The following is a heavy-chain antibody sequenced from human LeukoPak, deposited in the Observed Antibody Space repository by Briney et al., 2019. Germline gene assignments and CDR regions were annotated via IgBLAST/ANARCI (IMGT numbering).Heavy chain of an antibody. J-gene: IGHJ4*02. V-gene: IGHV3-74*01. CDR2: IKSDGSST. D-gene: IGHD3-22*01. CDR3: AKDTLITMIVVVIAYFDY. Sequence: GGSLRLSCAASGFTFSDFWMNWVRQAPGKGLVWVSRIKSDGSSTSYADSVKGRFTISRDNSKNTLYLQMNSLRAEDTAVYYCAKDTLITMIVVVIAYFDYWGQGTLVTVSS. CDR1: GFTFSDFW.